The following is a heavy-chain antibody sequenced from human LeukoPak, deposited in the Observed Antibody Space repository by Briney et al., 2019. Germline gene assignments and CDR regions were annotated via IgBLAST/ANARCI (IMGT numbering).Heavy chain of an antibody. V-gene: IGHV1-8*01. CDR1: GYTFTGYD. CDR3: TRGSLSGSSRDY. CDR2: MNPYTGDT. D-gene: IGHD1-26*01. Sequence: ASVKVSCKASGYTFTGYDINWVRQATGQGLEWMGWMNPYTGDTGYAQKFQGRVTVTRNTSIDTAYMELSGLRSEDTAVYYCTRGSLSGSSRDYWGQGTLVTVSS. J-gene: IGHJ4*02.